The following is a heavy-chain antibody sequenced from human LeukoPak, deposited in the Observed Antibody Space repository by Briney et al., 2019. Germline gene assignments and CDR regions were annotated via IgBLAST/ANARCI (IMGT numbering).Heavy chain of an antibody. D-gene: IGHD2-15*01. CDR1: GFTFSSSA. V-gene: IGHV3-23*01. CDR3: AKQLGYCSDGSCYFPY. CDR2: ISNNGGYT. J-gene: IGHJ4*02. Sequence: GGSLRLSYAASGFTFSSSAMSWVRQAPGKGLEWVSAISNNGGYTYYADSVQGRFTISRDNSKSTLCLQMNSLRAEDTAVYYCAKQLGYCSDGSCYFPYWGQGTLVTVSS.